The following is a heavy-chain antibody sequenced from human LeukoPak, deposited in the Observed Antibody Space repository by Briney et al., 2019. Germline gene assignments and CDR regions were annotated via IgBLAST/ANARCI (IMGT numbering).Heavy chain of an antibody. CDR3: ARGYASPLWYFDL. V-gene: IGHV1-2*02. J-gene: IGHJ2*01. D-gene: IGHD3-16*01. CDR1: GYTFTGYY. Sequence: ASVKVSCKASGYTFTGYYFHWVRQAPGQGLEWMGWINPNSGDTNYTQKFQGRVTMTRDTSISTAYMELTRLRSDDTAVYYCARGYASPLWYFDLRGRGTLVTVSS. CDR2: INPNSGDT.